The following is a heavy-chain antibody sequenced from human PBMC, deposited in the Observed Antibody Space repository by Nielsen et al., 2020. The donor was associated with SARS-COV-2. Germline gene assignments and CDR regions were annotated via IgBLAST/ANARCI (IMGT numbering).Heavy chain of an antibody. J-gene: IGHJ6*02. CDR1: GFTFSSYS. D-gene: IGHD6-19*01. CDR3: ARVGLGSGPQYPYSYGMDV. Sequence: GGSLRLSCAASGFTFSSYSMNWVRQAPGKGLEWVSSISSSSSYIYYADSVKGRFTISRDNAKNSLYLQMNSLRAEDTAVYYCARVGLGSGPQYPYSYGMDVWGQGTTVTVSS. CDR2: ISSSSSYI. V-gene: IGHV3-21*04.